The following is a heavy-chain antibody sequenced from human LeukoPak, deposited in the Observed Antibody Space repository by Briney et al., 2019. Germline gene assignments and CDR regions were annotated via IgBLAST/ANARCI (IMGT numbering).Heavy chain of an antibody. Sequence: GGSLRLSCTGSGFVYSAFWMSWVRQVPGKGLEWVANIKQDGSERYYVDSVNGRFTISRDNAKNTVFLQMDSLRVEDTAVYYCAKEVRGDAFDIWGQGTMVTVSS. CDR3: AKEVRGDAFDI. V-gene: IGHV3-7*04. CDR1: GFVYSAFW. J-gene: IGHJ3*02. CDR2: IKQDGSER. D-gene: IGHD3-16*01.